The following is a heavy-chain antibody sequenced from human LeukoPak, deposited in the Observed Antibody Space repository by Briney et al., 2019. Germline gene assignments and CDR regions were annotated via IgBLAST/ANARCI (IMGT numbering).Heavy chain of an antibody. CDR1: GYSFTSYW. D-gene: IGHD6-13*01. CDR2: IYPGDSDT. CDR3: ARSEAAAVTYFDY. Sequence: GESLKISCKGSGYSFTSYWIGWVRQMPGKALEWMGIIYPGDSDTRYSPSFQGQVTISADKSISTAYLQWSSLKASDTAMYYCARSEAAAVTYFDYWGQGTLVTVSS. V-gene: IGHV5-51*01. J-gene: IGHJ4*02.